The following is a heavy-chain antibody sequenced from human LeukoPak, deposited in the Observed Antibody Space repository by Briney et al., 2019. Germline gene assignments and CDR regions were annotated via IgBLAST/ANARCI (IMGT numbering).Heavy chain of an antibody. CDR1: GGTFSSYA. CDR2: IIPTFGTA. Sequence: ASVKVSCKAPGGTFSSYAISWVRQAPGQGLEWMGRIIPTFGTANYAQKFQGRVTITTDESTSTAYMELSSLRSEDTAVYYCASHSSSWRYYFDYWGQGTLVTVSS. J-gene: IGHJ4*02. D-gene: IGHD6-13*01. CDR3: ASHSSSWRYYFDY. V-gene: IGHV1-69*05.